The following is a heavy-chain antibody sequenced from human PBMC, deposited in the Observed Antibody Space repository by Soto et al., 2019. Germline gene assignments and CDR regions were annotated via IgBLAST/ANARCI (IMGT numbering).Heavy chain of an antibody. V-gene: IGHV4-31*01. J-gene: IGHJ4*02. CDR3: ARGVTMVRGVIHTPFFDS. CDR1: GGSISSGGYY. Sequence: QVQLQESGPGLVKPSQTLSLTCTVSGGSISSGGYYWSWIRQHPGKGLEWIGYIYYSGSTYYNPSPKSQLPISVDTSKIQCSLKLSAVTAADTAVYYCARGVTMVRGVIHTPFFDSWGQGTLVTVSS. D-gene: IGHD3-10*01. CDR2: IYYSGST.